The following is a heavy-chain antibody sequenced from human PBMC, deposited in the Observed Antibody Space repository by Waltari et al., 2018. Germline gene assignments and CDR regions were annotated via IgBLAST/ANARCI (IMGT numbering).Heavy chain of an antibody. CDR2: INAGNGNT. V-gene: IGHV1-3*03. CDR3: AREHDSWSAYGFDI. J-gene: IGHJ3*02. Sequence: QVQLVQSGAEVKKPGASVKVSCKASGYTFTSYSIQWVRQAPGQRLEWMGWINAGNGNTKYSQNFQGRVTITRDTSASTAYMELSGLRSEDMALYYCAREHDSWSAYGFDIWGQGTMVSVSS. D-gene: IGHD3-3*01. CDR1: GYTFTSYS.